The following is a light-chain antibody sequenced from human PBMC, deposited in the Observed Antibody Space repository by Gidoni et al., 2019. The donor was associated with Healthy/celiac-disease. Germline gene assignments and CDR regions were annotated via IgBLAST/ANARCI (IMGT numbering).Light chain of an antibody. J-gene: IGLJ3*02. CDR3: MIWHSSAWV. V-gene: IGLV5-45*03. CDR2: YKSDSDT. CDR1: SGSILGTYR. Sequence: QPVLPHPSSLSASPGAPASPTCTLRSGSILGTYRIYWYQQKPGSPPQYLLRYKSDSDTQQGSGVPSRFSESKDASANAGILLISGLQSDDEADYYCMIWHSSAWVFGGGTKLTVL.